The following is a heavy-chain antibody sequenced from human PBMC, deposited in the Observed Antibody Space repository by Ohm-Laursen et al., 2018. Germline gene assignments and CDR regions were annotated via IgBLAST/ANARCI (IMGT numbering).Heavy chain of an antibody. CDR2: IKSDGTT. Sequence: SLRLSCSASGFTFSHYWMHWVRQPPGEGLVWVSRIKSDGTTMYADFVRGRFTLSRDNERNTLDLQMNSLRAEDTAVYYCARDVAHGGYGFGMDVWGQGTTVTVSS. CDR3: ARDVAHGGYGFGMDV. J-gene: IGHJ6*02. D-gene: IGHD5-12*01. CDR1: GFTFSHYW. V-gene: IGHV3-74*03.